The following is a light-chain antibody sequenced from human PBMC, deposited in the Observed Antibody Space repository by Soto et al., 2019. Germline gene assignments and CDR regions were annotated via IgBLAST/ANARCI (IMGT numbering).Light chain of an antibody. Sequence: QLVLTQPASVSGSPGQSIAISCTGTISDVGGYNYVSWYQQHPGKAPKLIIYEVSNRPSGVSNRFSGSKSDNTASLTISGLQAEDEADYYCYSYTSSSTWVFGGGTQLTVL. V-gene: IGLV2-14*01. J-gene: IGLJ3*02. CDR2: EVS. CDR1: ISDVGGYNY. CDR3: YSYTSSSTWV.